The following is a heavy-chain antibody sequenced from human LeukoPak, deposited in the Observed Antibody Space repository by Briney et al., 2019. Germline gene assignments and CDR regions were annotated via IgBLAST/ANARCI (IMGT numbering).Heavy chain of an antibody. CDR1: GGSISSSSYY. J-gene: IGHJ6*02. CDR3: ARFRVVVVAATPTVRYGMDV. D-gene: IGHD2-15*01. CDR2: CCYSGST. V-gene: IGHV4-39*01. Sequence: SETLSLTCTVSGGSISSSSYYWGWIRQPPGKGLEWILRCCYSGSTYYNPSLNSRVTISVDTSKNQFSLKLSSVTAADTAVYYCARFRVVVVAATPTVRYGMDVWGQGTTVTVSS.